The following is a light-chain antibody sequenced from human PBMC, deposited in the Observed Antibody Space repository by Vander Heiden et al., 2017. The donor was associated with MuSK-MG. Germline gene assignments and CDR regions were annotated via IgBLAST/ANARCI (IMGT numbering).Light chain of an antibody. V-gene: IGKV4-1*01. J-gene: IGKJ2*02. CDR3: QQDDSIPCT. CDR1: QTILDRSNNKNS. Sequence: DIVMTQSPDSLAVSLGERATLNCSSSQTILDRSNNKNSLAWFRHKPGQPPRLLIYWASTRGAGVPDRISGSGSGTGFTLTIDSLQAEDVAVYYCQQDDSIPCTFGRGTKVEIK. CDR2: WAS.